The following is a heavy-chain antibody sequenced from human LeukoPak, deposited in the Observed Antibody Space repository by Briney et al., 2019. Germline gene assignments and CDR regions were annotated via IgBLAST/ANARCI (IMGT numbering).Heavy chain of an antibody. CDR2: IYSGGST. D-gene: IGHD3-3*01. J-gene: IGHJ4*02. Sequence: GESLRLSCSASGFTVSSNYMSWVRQAPGKGLEWVSVIYSGGSTYYADSVKGRFTISRDNSKNTLYLQMNSLRAEDTAVYYCARIINYDFWSAPWGYFDYWGQGTLVTVSS. V-gene: IGHV3-53*01. CDR3: ARIINYDFWSAPWGYFDY. CDR1: GFTVSSNY.